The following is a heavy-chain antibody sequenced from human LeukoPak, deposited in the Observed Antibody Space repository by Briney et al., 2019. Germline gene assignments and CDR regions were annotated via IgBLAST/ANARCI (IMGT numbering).Heavy chain of an antibody. Sequence: PGGSLRLSCAASGFTFGTYAMSWVRQAPGKGLEWVSGISGGGDYTYYADSVKGRFTISRDNSKNTLYLQMNSLRAEDTAVYYCARVGPSYGSGSLYYWGQGTLVTVSS. CDR1: GFTFGTYA. J-gene: IGHJ4*02. V-gene: IGHV3-23*01. CDR3: ARVGPSYGSGSLYY. D-gene: IGHD3-10*01. CDR2: ISGGGDYT.